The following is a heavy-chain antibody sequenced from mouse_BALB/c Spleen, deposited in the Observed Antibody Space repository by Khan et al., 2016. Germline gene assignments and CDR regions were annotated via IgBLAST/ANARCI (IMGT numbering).Heavy chain of an antibody. Sequence: EVQLQESGAELVRSGASVMLSCTASGFNIKDYYMHWVKQRPEQGLEWIGWIDPENAYTEYAPKFQGKATLTADSSSNTAYLQLSSLTSEDTAVYYGNAEGDDGGFDYWGQGTTLTVSS. CDR2: IDPENAYT. CDR1: GFNIKDYY. D-gene: IGHD2-2*01. CDR3: NAEGDDGGFDY. J-gene: IGHJ2*01. V-gene: IGHV14-4*02.